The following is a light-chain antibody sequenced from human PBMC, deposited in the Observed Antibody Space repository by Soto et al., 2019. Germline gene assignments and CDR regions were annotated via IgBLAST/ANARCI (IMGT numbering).Light chain of an antibody. CDR1: QSVSSSY. Sequence: EIVLTQSPGTLSLSPGERATLSCRASQSVSSSYLAWYQQKPGQAPRLLIYGASSRATGIPDRFSGSGSGTVFTLTISRLEPEDFAVYYCQQYGTSLCTFGQGTKLEIK. CDR2: GAS. CDR3: QQYGTSLCT. V-gene: IGKV3-20*01. J-gene: IGKJ2*02.